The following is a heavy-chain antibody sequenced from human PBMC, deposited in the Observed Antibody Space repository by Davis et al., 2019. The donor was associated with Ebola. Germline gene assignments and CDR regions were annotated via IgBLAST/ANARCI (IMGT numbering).Heavy chain of an antibody. CDR2: ISGSGGDP. CDR3: AKRATVKVAGANYYNAMDV. D-gene: IGHD6-19*01. J-gene: IGHJ6*04. V-gene: IGHV3-23*01. Sequence: PGGSLRLSCAASGFTFSNVWMSWVRQAPGKGLEWVSRISGSGGDPHYADSVKGRFTISRDNSKNTLYLQMNSLRAEDTAVFYCAKRATVKVAGANYYNAMDVWGKGTTVTVSS. CDR1: GFTFSNVW.